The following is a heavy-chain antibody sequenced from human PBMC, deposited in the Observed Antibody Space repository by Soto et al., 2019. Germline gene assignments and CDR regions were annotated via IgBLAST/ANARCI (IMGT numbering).Heavy chain of an antibody. D-gene: IGHD6-13*01. CDR1: GGSISSGGYY. Sequence: QVQLQESGPGLVKPSQTLSLTCTVSGGSISSGGYYWSWIRQHPGKGLEWIGYIYYSGSTYYNPSLESRVTISVDTSKNQFSLKLSSVTAADTAVYYCARQRGSQDYYYGMDVWGQGTTVTVSS. J-gene: IGHJ6*02. V-gene: IGHV4-31*03. CDR2: IYYSGST. CDR3: ARQRGSQDYYYGMDV.